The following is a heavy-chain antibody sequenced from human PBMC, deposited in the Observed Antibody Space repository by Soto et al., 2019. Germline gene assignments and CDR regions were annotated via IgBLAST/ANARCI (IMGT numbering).Heavy chain of an antibody. J-gene: IGHJ3*02. Sequence: XSVKVSCKASGYPFTSYYMHWVRQAPGQGLEWMGIINPSGGSTSYAQKFQGRVTMTRDTSTSTVYMELSSLRSEDTAVYYCARALEKSLPLYYYDSSGYPLAFDIWGQGTMVTVSS. CDR2: INPSGGST. V-gene: IGHV1-46*01. CDR3: ARALEKSLPLYYYDSSGYPLAFDI. CDR1: GYPFTSYY. D-gene: IGHD3-22*01.